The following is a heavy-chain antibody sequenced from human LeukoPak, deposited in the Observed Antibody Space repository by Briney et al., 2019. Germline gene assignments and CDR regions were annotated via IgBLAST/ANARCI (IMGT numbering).Heavy chain of an antibody. CDR1: GGSFSGYY. D-gene: IGHD6-6*01. Sequence: SETLTLTCAVYGGSFSGYYWSWIRQSPGKGLEWIGEINHSGSTNYNPSLKSRVTISVDTSKNQFSLKLSSVTAADTAVYYCARDRPGYYFDYWGQGTLVTVSS. V-gene: IGHV4-34*01. CDR2: INHSGST. CDR3: ARDRPGYYFDY. J-gene: IGHJ4*02.